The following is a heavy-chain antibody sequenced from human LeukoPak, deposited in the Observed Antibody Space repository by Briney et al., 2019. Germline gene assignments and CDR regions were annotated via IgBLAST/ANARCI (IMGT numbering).Heavy chain of an antibody. CDR2: ISGSGVST. CDR3: AKEYGYTYGEFDY. V-gene: IGHV3-23*01. Sequence: GGSLRLSCAASGFTFRTSGMSWVRQAAGKGLEWVSAISGSGVSTYYADSVKGRFTISRDNSKNTLYLQMNSLRAEDTAVYYCAKEYGYTYGEFDYWGQGTLVTVSS. CDR1: GFTFRTSG. J-gene: IGHJ4*02. D-gene: IGHD5-18*01.